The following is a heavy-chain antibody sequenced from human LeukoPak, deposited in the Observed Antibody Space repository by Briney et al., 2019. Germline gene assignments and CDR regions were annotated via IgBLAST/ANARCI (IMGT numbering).Heavy chain of an antibody. CDR3: ARALSYSYGSMDF. Sequence: GGSLRLSCAASVFTFSSYSMNWVRQAPGKGLEWVSTISSGSKYIYNADSVKGRFTISRDNAKNSLYLQMNSLRAEDRAVYYCARALSYSYGSMDFWGQGTLVIVSS. D-gene: IGHD5-18*01. CDR2: ISSGSKYI. CDR1: VFTFSSYS. J-gene: IGHJ4*02. V-gene: IGHV3-21*01.